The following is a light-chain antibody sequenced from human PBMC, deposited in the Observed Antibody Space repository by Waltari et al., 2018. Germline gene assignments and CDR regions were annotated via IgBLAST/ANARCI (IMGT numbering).Light chain of an antibody. J-gene: IGLJ3*02. V-gene: IGLV2-14*03. CDR2: DVS. CDR3: SSFTSSSTLDVV. CDR1: SSDIGGYDY. Sequence: QSALTQPASVSGSRGQSITISCTGTSSDIGGYDYVPWYQHQPGKGPKLIIYDVSNRPSGVSDRFSGSKSGNTASLTISGLQADDEAYYYCSSFTSSSTLDVVFGGGTKLTVL.